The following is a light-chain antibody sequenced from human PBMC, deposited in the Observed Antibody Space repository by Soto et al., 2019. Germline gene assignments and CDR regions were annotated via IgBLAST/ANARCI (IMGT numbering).Light chain of an antibody. CDR2: EVS. Sequence: QSVLTQPPSASGSPGQSVTISCTGTSSDVGGYNYVSWYQQHPGKAPKLMIYEVSKRPSGVPDRFSGSKSGNTASLTVSGLQAEDEADYHCQSYDRSLSAWVFGGGTKLTVL. CDR1: SSDVGGYNY. V-gene: IGLV2-8*01. J-gene: IGLJ3*02. CDR3: QSYDRSLSAWV.